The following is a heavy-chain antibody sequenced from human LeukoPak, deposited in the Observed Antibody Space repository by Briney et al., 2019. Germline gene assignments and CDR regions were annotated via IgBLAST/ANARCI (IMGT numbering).Heavy chain of an antibody. V-gene: IGHV1-69-2*01. D-gene: IGHD2-2*01. Sequence: ASVKISCKVSRHTFTDYYMHWVQQAPGKGLEWMGLVDPEDGETIYAEKFQGRVTITANTSTDTAYMELSSLRSEDTAVYYCATAGISKCSSTSCYESIFNYYYYMDVWGKGTTVTVSS. J-gene: IGHJ6*03. CDR3: ATAGISKCSSTSCYESIFNYYYYMDV. CDR1: RHTFTDYY. CDR2: VDPEDGET.